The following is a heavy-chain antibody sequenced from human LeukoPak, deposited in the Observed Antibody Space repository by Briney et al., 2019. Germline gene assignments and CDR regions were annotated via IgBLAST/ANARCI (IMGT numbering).Heavy chain of an antibody. CDR1: GFTFSSYS. V-gene: IGHV3-48*04. CDR2: ISSSSSTI. CDR3: ASLLLNYYYGSGSYSLFDY. D-gene: IGHD3-10*01. Sequence: PGGSLRLSCAASGFTFSSYSMNWVRQAPGKGLEWVSYISSSSSTIYYADSVKGRFTISRDNAKNSLYLQMNSLRAEDTAVYYCASLLLNYYYGSGSYSLFDYWGQGTLVTVSS. J-gene: IGHJ4*02.